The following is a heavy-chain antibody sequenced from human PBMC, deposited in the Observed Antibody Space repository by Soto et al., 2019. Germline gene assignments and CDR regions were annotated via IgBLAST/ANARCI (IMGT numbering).Heavy chain of an antibody. Sequence: QVQLVQSGAEVKKPGASVKVSCKASGYTFTSYAMHWVRQAPGQRLEWMGWINAGNGNTKYSQKFQGRVTITRDTSASTAYMERSSLRSEDTSVYYCARSSSQRGWVDPWGQGTLVTVSS. CDR3: ARSSSQRGWVDP. CDR2: INAGNGNT. CDR1: GYTFTSYA. V-gene: IGHV1-3*01. D-gene: IGHD6-6*01. J-gene: IGHJ5*02.